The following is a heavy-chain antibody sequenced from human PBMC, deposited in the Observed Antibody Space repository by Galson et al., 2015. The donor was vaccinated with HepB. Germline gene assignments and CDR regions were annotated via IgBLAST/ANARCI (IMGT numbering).Heavy chain of an antibody. CDR2: ISASGGTT. D-gene: IGHD2-2*01. Sequence: SLRLSCAASGFTFTNYAMNWVRQAPGEGLEWVSVISASGGTTYYADSVKGRFTISRDNSKNTLYLQMNSLRAEDTAVYYCAKTSRTTSTRDFDYWGQGTLVTVSS. CDR1: GFTFTNYA. V-gene: IGHV3-23*01. CDR3: AKTSRTTSTRDFDY. J-gene: IGHJ4*02.